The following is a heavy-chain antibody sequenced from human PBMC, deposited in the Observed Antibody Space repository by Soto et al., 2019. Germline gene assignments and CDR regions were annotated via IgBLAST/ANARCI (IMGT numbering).Heavy chain of an antibody. Sequence: EASVKASCKDSRGTLSSYAMSSVRQATGQGLEWMGWIIPNSGSTNYAQKFQGRVTMTRDTSISTAYMELSRLISDDTAVYYCARGDVRVVASFDPWGQGALVTVSS. V-gene: IGHV1-2*02. CDR3: ARGDVRVVASFDP. CDR2: IIPNSGST. D-gene: IGHD2-15*01. CDR1: RGTLSSYA. J-gene: IGHJ5*02.